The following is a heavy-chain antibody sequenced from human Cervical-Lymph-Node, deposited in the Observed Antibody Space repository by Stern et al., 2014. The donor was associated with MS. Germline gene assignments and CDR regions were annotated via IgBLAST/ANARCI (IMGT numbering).Heavy chain of an antibody. Sequence: DQLVQSGGGLVQPGGSLRLSCAASGFTFSSYDMHWVRQATGKGLEWVSAIGIAGDTHYPGSVKGRFTISRENANNSLYLQMNSLRVGDTAVYYCARDRNGMDVWGQGTTVTVSS. J-gene: IGHJ6*02. CDR1: GFTFSSYD. CDR2: IGIAGDT. CDR3: ARDRNGMDV. V-gene: IGHV3-13*01.